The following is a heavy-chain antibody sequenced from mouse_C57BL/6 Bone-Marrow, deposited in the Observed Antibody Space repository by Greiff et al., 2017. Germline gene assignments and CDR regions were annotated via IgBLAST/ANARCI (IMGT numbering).Heavy chain of an antibody. CDR1: GYTFTDYE. D-gene: IGHD1-1*01. J-gene: IGHJ2*01. Sequence: QVQLQQSGAELVRPGASVTLSCKASGYTFTDYEMHWVKQTPVHGLEWIGAIDPETGGTAYNQKFKGKAILTADKSSSTAYMELRSLTSEDSAVYYCTNYYGSRGYWCQGTTLTVSS. CDR3: TNYYGSRGY. V-gene: IGHV1-15*01. CDR2: IDPETGGT.